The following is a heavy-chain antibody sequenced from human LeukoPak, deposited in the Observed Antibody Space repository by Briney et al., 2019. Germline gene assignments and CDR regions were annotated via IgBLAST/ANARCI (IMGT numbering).Heavy chain of an antibody. CDR1: GFTLRNYW. J-gene: IGHJ4*02. CDR3: ARDKGWPISYFDY. V-gene: IGHV3-7*05. CDR2: IKQDGSEE. Sequence: GGSLRLSCAASGFTLRNYWVSWVRQAPGKGLEWVANIKQDGSEEYYVDSVKGRFAISRDNAKNSLYLQTNSLRAEDTAVYYCARDKGWPISYFDYWGQGTQVTVSS. D-gene: IGHD3-3*02.